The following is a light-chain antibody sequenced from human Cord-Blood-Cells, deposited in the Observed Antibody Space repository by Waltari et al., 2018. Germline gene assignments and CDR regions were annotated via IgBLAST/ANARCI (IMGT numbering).Light chain of an antibody. CDR3: SSYTSSSTLYV. CDR2: DVS. CDR1: SSDVGGYNY. J-gene: IGLJ1*01. V-gene: IGLV2-14*03. Sequence: QSALTQPASVSGSPGQSITISCTGTSSDVGGYNYVSWYQQHPGKAPKLMIYDVSNRPWGGAKRFAGSKSGNTASLTISGLQAEDEADYDCSSYTSSSTLYVFGTGTKVTVL.